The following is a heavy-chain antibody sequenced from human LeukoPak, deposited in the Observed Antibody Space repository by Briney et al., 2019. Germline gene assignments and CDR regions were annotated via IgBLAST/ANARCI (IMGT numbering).Heavy chain of an antibody. CDR1: GFAVSSKY. CDR3: ARDAETSLAN. CDR2: IYLDGRA. V-gene: IGHV3-66*01. Sequence: GGSLRLSCAASGFAVSSKYMNWVRQAPGKGLEWVTVIYLDGRADYADSVKGRFTTSSDNSKNTVYLQMNSLKDEDTAVYYCARDAETSLANWGQGTLVTVSP. J-gene: IGHJ4*02.